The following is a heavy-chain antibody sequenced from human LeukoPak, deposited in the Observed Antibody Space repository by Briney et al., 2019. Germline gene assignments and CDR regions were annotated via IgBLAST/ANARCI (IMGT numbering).Heavy chain of an antibody. CDR3: ARDSGSGGWLIDY. V-gene: IGHV4-4*07. CDR1: GDSISSYY. CDR2: IYTGGSP. D-gene: IGHD6-19*01. J-gene: IGHJ4*02. Sequence: SETLSLTCTVSGDSISSYYWNWIRQPAGKALQWIGRIYTGGSPNYNPSLKSRVTMSVDTSKNQFSLKLTSVTAADTAVYYCARDSGSGGWLIDYWGQGTLVTVSS.